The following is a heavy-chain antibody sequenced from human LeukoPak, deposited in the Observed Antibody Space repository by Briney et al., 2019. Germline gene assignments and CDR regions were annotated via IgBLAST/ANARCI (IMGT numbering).Heavy chain of an antibody. CDR3: ARVYYSNSYDYWYFDL. CDR1: GGSMSNYY. Sequence: NPSETLSLTCTVSGGSMSNYYWSWIRQPPGKGLEWIGYIFYSGSTNYNPSLKSRVTISVDTSKNQFSLKLSSVTAADTAVYYCARVYYSNSYDYWYFDLWGRGTLVTVSS. D-gene: IGHD6-13*01. V-gene: IGHV4-59*01. CDR2: IFYSGST. J-gene: IGHJ2*01.